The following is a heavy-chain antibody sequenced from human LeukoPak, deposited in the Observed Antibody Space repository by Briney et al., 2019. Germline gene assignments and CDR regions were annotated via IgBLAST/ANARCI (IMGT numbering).Heavy chain of an antibody. D-gene: IGHD5-12*01. CDR1: GFTFSSYW. CDR3: AKDFGRSAYDRPFDY. Sequence: GGSLRLSCAASGFTFSSYWMHWVRQAPGKGLVWVSRINNDGSRINYADSVKGRFTISRDNAKNTLYLQMNSLRAEDTALYYCAKDFGRSAYDRPFDYWGQGTLVTVSS. J-gene: IGHJ4*02. CDR2: INNDGSRI. V-gene: IGHV3-74*01.